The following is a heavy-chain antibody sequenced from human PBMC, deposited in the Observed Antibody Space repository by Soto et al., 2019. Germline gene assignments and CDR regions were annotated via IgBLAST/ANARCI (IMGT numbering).Heavy chain of an antibody. CDR2: INHSGST. CDR3: ARGHKLLFPPRYYYGMDV. Sequence: PSEPLSLTCAVYGGSFSGYYWSWIRQPPGKGLEWIGEINHSGSTNYNPSLKSRVTISVDTSKNQFSLKLSSVTAADTAVYYCARGHKLLFPPRYYYGMDVWGQGTTVTVSS. J-gene: IGHJ6*02. D-gene: IGHD2-2*01. V-gene: IGHV4-34*01. CDR1: GGSFSGYY.